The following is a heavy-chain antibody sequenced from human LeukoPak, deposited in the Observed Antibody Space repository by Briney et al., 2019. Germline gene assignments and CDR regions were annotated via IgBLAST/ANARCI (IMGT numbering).Heavy chain of an antibody. CDR1: GGSVSGYY. J-gene: IGHJ4*02. CDR2: VYYSGST. V-gene: IGHV4-59*02. CDR3: ARIHRYCSGGACYVLDN. D-gene: IGHD2-15*01. Sequence: SETLSLTCVVSGGSVSGYYWGWIRQPPGRGLEWIGYVYYSGSTNYNPSFKSRITISVDTSRNQFTLQLSSVTAADTAVYYCARIHRYCSGGACYVLDNWGQGTLVAVSS.